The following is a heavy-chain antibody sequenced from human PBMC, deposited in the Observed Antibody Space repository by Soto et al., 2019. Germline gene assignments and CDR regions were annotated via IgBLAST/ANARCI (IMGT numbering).Heavy chain of an antibody. Sequence: SETMSHTCSVGDGSSSSYYWSWIRKPPGKGLEWIGYIYYSGSTNYHPSLKSRVTISVPTSKNQFSLKLNSMTAADTAVYYCARHNYGSGSTYFDYWGQGTLVTVSS. V-gene: IGHV4-59*08. CDR1: DGSSSSYY. J-gene: IGHJ4*02. CDR2: IYYSGST. CDR3: ARHNYGSGSTYFDY. D-gene: IGHD3-10*01.